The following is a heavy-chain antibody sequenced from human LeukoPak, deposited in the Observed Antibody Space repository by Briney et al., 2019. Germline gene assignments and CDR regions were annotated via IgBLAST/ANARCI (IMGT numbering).Heavy chain of an antibody. CDR2: IYYSGST. J-gene: IGHJ4*02. V-gene: IGHV4-59*12. D-gene: IGHD3-3*01. CDR1: GGSISSYY. CDR3: ARDFGVASPYFDY. Sequence: SSETLSLTCTVSGGSISSYYWSWIRQPPGKGLEWIGYIYYSGSTNYNPSLKSRVTISVDTSKNQFSLKLSSVTPEDTALYYCARDFGVASPYFDYWGQGILVTVSS.